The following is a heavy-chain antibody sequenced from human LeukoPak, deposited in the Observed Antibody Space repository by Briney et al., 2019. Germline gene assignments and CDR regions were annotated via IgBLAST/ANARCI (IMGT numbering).Heavy chain of an antibody. D-gene: IGHD5-24*01. CDR1: GFTFSSYG. J-gene: IGHJ4*02. CDR2: IRYDGSNK. CDR3: AKDRGEEEMATYYFDY. Sequence: GGSLRLSCAASGFTFSSYGMHWVRQAPGKGLEWVAFIRYDGSNKYYADSVKGRFTISRDNSKNTLYLQMNSLRAEDTAVFYCAKDRGEEEMATYYFDYWGQGTLVTVSS. V-gene: IGHV3-30*02.